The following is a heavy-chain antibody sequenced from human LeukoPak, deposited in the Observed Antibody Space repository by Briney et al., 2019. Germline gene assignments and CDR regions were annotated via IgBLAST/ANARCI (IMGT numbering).Heavy chain of an antibody. J-gene: IGHJ4*02. Sequence: GGSLRLSCAASGFTFSSYEMNWVRQAPGRGLEWVSYISSSGSTIYYADSVKGRFTISRDNAKNSLYLQMNSLRAEDTAVYYCASLDDEGYYFDYWGQGTLVTVSS. CDR2: ISSSGSTI. V-gene: IGHV3-48*03. CDR1: GFTFSSYE. CDR3: ASLDDEGYYFDY. D-gene: IGHD3-3*01.